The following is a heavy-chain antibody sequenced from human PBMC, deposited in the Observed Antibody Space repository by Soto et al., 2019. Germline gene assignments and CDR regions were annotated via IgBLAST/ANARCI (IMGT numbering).Heavy chain of an antibody. Sequence: EVQLLESGGDLVQPGGSLRLSCAGSGFTFSRYAMNWVRQAPGKGLEWVSGISGSGGITKYADSVKGRFTISRDNTGNTLEMEMNSLRLEDTAVYYCANRRLAAGGDYYYYYGMDVWGQGTTVTVSS. CDR3: ANRRLAAGGDYYYYYGMDV. CDR1: GFTFSRYA. CDR2: ISGSGGIT. D-gene: IGHD6-13*01. V-gene: IGHV3-23*01. J-gene: IGHJ6*02.